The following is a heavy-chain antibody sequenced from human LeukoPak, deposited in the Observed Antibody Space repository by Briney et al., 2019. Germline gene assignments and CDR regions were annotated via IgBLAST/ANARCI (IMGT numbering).Heavy chain of an antibody. D-gene: IGHD3-22*01. CDR2: ISAYNGNT. Sequence: ASVKVSCKTSGYTFTSYGISWVRQAPGQGLEWMGWISAYNGNTNYAQKLQGRVTMTTDTSTSTAYMELSSLRSEDTAVYYCARKMGRTYYYDSSGYGTAFDIWGQGTMVTVSS. V-gene: IGHV1-18*01. CDR3: ARKMGRTYYYDSSGYGTAFDI. J-gene: IGHJ3*02. CDR1: GYTFTSYG.